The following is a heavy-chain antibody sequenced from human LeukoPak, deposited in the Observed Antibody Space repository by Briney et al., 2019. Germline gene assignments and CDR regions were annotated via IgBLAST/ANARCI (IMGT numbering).Heavy chain of an antibody. Sequence: PGGSLRLSCAASGFTFSSYAMSWVRQAPGKGLEWVSAISGSGGSTYYADSVKGRFTISRDNSKNTLYLQMNSLRAEDTAVYYCAKSLLYGWETVPAAIACFDYWGQGTLVTVSS. CDR3: AKSLLYGWETVPAAIACFDY. CDR1: GFTFSSYA. CDR2: ISGSGGST. V-gene: IGHV3-23*01. D-gene: IGHD2-2*02. J-gene: IGHJ4*02.